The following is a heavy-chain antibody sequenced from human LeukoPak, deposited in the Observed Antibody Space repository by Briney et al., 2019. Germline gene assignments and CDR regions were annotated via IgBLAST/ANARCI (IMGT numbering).Heavy chain of an antibody. CDR3: ARGGEWLVPFDY. V-gene: IGHV3-66*01. Sequence: GGSLRLSCAASGFTVSSYYMNWVRQAPGKGLEWVSILYSGGSTYYAHSVTGRFTISRDKSKNTLYLQMNSPRAEDTAVYYCARGGEWLVPFDYWGQGTLVTVSS. CDR2: LYSGGST. D-gene: IGHD6-19*01. J-gene: IGHJ4*02. CDR1: GFTVSSYY.